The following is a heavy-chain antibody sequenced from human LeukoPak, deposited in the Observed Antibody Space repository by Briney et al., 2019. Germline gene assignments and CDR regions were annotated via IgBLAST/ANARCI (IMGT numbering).Heavy chain of an antibody. CDR1: GXSISSGGYY. J-gene: IGHJ4*02. D-gene: IGHD3-10*01. V-gene: IGHV4-31*03. CDR2: IYYSGST. Sequence: SETLSLTCTVSGXSISSGGYYWSWIRQHPGKGLESIVDIYYSGSTYYNPSLKSRVTISVDTSKNQFSLKLSSVTAADTAVYYCAREPRITMVRGVIIGYFDYWGQGTLVAVSS. CDR3: AREPRITMVRGVIIGYFDY.